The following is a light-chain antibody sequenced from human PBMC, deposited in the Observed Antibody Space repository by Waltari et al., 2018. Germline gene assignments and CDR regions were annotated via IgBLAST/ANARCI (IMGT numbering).Light chain of an antibody. V-gene: IGLV3-1*01. CDR3: LVWDSSIGV. Sequence: SYDLTQPPSLSVSPGQTATITCSGHELDKKYTSWYQQKPGQSPVLVLYQDNVLPSGIPERVSCSNSGNTATLTISGTQAMDEADYYCLVWDSSIGVFGSGTKITVL. CDR2: QDN. J-gene: IGLJ1*01. CDR1: ELDKKY.